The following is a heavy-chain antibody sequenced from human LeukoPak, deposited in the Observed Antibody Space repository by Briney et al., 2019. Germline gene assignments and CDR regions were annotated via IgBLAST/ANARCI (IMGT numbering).Heavy chain of an antibody. CDR3: ARDRAVADYYYYYGMDV. Sequence: GGSLRLSCATSGFTFSSYTMNWVRQAPGKGLEWVSYISSSSSTIYYADSVKGRFTISRDNAKNSLYLQMNSLRAEDTAVYYCARDRAVADYYYYYGMDVWGQGTTVTVSS. J-gene: IGHJ6*02. CDR1: GFTFSSYT. V-gene: IGHV3-48*04. D-gene: IGHD6-19*01. CDR2: ISSSSSTI.